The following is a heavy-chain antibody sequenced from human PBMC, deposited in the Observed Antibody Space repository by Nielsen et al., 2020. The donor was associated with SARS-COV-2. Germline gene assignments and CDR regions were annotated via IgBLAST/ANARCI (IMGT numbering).Heavy chain of an antibody. Sequence: SETLSLTCTVSGGSVSSGSYYWSWIRQPPGKGLEWIGYIYYSGSTNYNPSLKSRVTISVDTSKNQFSLKLSSVTAADTAVYYCARDGKWLVSMWRALDIWGQGTMVTVSS. J-gene: IGHJ3*02. CDR1: GGSVSSGSYY. CDR2: IYYSGST. D-gene: IGHD6-19*01. V-gene: IGHV4-61*01. CDR3: ARDGKWLVSMWRALDI.